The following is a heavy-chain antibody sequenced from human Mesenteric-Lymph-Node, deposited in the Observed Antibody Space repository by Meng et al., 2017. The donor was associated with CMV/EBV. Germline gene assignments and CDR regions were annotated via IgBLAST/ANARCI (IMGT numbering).Heavy chain of an antibody. V-gene: IGHV3-23*01. CDR2: ISGPGGTT. D-gene: IGHD2-21*01. J-gene: IGHJ6*02. Sequence: GESLKISCAASGFTVSSNYMSWVRQAPGKGLEWIAAISGPGGTTYYADSVKGRFTVSRDNSKNTLYLQMNSLRADDTAVYYCAKAEDVIYYYGLDVWGQGTTVTVSS. CDR1: GFTVSSNY. CDR3: AKAEDVIYYYGLDV.